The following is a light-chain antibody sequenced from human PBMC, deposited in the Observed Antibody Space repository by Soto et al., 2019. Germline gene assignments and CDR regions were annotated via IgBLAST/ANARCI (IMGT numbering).Light chain of an antibody. CDR2: KGS. CDR3: QQYNSYSRT. CDR1: QSISSW. Sequence: DIQMTQSPSTLSASVGDRVTITCRASQSISSWLAWYQQKPGKAPKLLIYKGSSLESGVPSRFSGSGSGTEFTPPISSLQPDDFATYYCQQYNSYSRTFGQGTKVDIK. J-gene: IGKJ1*01. V-gene: IGKV1-5*03.